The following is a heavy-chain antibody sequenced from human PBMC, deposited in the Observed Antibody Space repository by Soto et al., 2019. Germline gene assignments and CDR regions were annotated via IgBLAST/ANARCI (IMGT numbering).Heavy chain of an antibody. CDR3: ARVGVGAYHFDY. Sequence: PGGSLRLSCAASGFTFSSYGMHWVRQAPGKGLEWVAVIWYDGSNKYYADSMKGRFTISRDNSKNTVYLQVNSLRDEDTAVYYCARVGVGAYHFDYWGQGTLVTVSS. J-gene: IGHJ4*02. CDR1: GFTFSSYG. V-gene: IGHV3-33*01. CDR2: IWYDGSNK. D-gene: IGHD1-26*01.